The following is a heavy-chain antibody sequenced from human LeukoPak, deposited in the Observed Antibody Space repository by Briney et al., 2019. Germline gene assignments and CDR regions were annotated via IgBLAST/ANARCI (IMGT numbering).Heavy chain of an antibody. Sequence: PGGSLRLSCAASGFSFSNYEMNWVRQAPGKGLEWVSYISGSGAIIYYADAVEGRFTVSRDNAKNSLYLQMSSLRVEDTAVYYCARCQYNSSPDFWGQGTLVTVSS. V-gene: IGHV3-48*03. CDR2: ISGSGAII. J-gene: IGHJ4*02. CDR1: GFSFSNYE. CDR3: ARCQYNSSPDF. D-gene: IGHD6-13*01.